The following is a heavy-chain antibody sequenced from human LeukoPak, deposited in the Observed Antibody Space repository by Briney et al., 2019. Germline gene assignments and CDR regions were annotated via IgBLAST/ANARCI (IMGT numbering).Heavy chain of an antibody. Sequence: GGSLRLSCAASGFTFSSYGMHWVRQAPGKGLEWVAVISYDGSNKYYADSVKGRFTISRDNSKNTLYLQMNSLRAEDTAVYYCTTDEYYDSSGYYHSYWGQGTLVTVSS. CDR2: ISYDGSNK. D-gene: IGHD3-22*01. CDR3: TTDEYYDSSGYYHSY. CDR1: GFTFSSYG. V-gene: IGHV3-30*03. J-gene: IGHJ4*02.